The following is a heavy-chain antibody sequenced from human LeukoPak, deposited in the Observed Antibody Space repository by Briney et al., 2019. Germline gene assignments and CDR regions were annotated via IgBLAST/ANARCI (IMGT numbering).Heavy chain of an antibody. CDR1: GFTFSSYW. CDR3: ARDSPAKGTYYDFWSGYYTGNYFDY. Sequence: GGSLRLSCAASGFTFSSYWKSWVRQAPGKGLEWVANIKQDGSEKYYVDSVKGRFTISRDNAKNTLYLQMNSLRAEDTAVYYCARDSPAKGTYYDFWSGYYTGNYFDYWGQGTLVTVSS. D-gene: IGHD3-3*01. J-gene: IGHJ4*02. CDR2: IKQDGSEK. V-gene: IGHV3-7*01.